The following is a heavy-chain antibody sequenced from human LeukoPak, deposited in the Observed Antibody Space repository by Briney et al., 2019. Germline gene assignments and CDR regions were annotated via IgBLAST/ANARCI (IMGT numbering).Heavy chain of an antibody. J-gene: IGHJ4*02. CDR2: ISTSGSST. V-gene: IGHV3-48*03. D-gene: IGHD2/OR15-2a*01. CDR1: GFTFSSYE. CDR3: ARDLPFWGGN. Sequence: GGSLRLSCAGSGFTFSSYEMNWVRQAPGQGLELVSYISTSGSSTYYADSVKGRFTISRDNAKNSVYLQMNSLRAEDTAVYYCARDLPFWGGNWGQGTLVTVSS.